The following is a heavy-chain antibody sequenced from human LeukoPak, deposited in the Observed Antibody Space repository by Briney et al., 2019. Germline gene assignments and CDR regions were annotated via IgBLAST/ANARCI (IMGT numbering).Heavy chain of an antibody. CDR2: IYYSGSA. V-gene: IGHV4-59*08. CDR1: GDSISSYY. J-gene: IGHJ4*02. CDR3: ARHSRSYYDSDY. Sequence: PSETLSLTCTVSGDSISSYYWSWIRQPPGKGLEWIGYIYYSGSANYNPSLKSRVTISVDTSKNHFSLKLSSVTAADTAVYYCARHSRSYYDSDYWGQGTLVTVSS. D-gene: IGHD1-26*01.